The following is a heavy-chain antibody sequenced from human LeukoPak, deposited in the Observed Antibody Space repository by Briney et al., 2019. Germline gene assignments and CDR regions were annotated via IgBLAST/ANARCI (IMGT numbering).Heavy chain of an antibody. CDR3: AAHYYDSSGYYYTGLDY. CDR1: GFTVSSNY. Sequence: QAGGSLRLSCAASGFTVSSNYMSWVRQAPGKGLEWVSVIYSGGSTYYADSVKGRFTISRDNSKNTLYLQMNSLRAEDTAVYYCAAHYYDSSGYYYTGLDYWGQGTLVTVSS. J-gene: IGHJ4*02. CDR2: IYSGGST. V-gene: IGHV3-66*01. D-gene: IGHD3-22*01.